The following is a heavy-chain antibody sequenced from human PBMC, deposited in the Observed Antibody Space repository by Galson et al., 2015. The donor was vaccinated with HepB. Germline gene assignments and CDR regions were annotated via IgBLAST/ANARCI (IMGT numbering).Heavy chain of an antibody. J-gene: IGHJ4*02. CDR1: GYTFRRYA. V-gene: IGHV1-18*01. CDR3: AKDLRPLSGEPLGLDY. Sequence: SVKVSCKASGYTFRRYAISWVRQAPGQGLEWMGWINPYNGRINYAQKLQGRVTMTTDASTSTAYMELRSLRSDDTAVYYCAKDLRPLSGEPLGLDYWGQGTLVTVSS. CDR2: INPYNGRI. D-gene: IGHD1-26*01.